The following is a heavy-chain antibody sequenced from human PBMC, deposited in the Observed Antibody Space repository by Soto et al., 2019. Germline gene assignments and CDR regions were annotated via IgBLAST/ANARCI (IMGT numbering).Heavy chain of an antibody. Sequence: SETLSPTCTVSGGSISSGGYYWSWIRQHPGKGLEWIGYIYYSGSTYYNPSLKSRVTISVDTSKNQFSLKLSSATAADTAVYYCARTPITGTDFDYWGQGTLVTVSS. V-gene: IGHV4-31*03. CDR1: GGSISSGGYY. D-gene: IGHD1-20*01. J-gene: IGHJ4*02. CDR3: ARTPITGTDFDY. CDR2: IYYSGST.